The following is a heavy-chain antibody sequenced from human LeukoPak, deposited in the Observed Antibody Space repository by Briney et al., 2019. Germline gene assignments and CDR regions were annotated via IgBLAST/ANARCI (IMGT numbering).Heavy chain of an antibody. CDR1: GGSFSGYY. CDR2: INHSGST. V-gene: IGHV4-34*01. Sequence: SETLSLTCAVYGGSFSGYYWSWIRQPPGKGLEWIGEINHSGSTNYNPSLKSRVTISVDTSKNQFSLKLSSVTAADTAVYYCARVWCNCSYRGNLLNWGQGTLVTVSS. D-gene: IGHD2-15*01. CDR3: ARVWCNCSYRGNLLN. J-gene: IGHJ4*02.